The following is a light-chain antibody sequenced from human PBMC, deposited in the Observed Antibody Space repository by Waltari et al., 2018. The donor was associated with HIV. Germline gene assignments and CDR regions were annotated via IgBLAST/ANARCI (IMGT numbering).Light chain of an antibody. V-gene: IGLV1-40*01. CDR1: SSNIGAQYA. CDR2: GNS. J-gene: IGLJ3*02. Sequence: QSVLTQPPSVSGAPGQRVTISCTGISSNIGAQYAVHWYQHVPGTAPKLLIYGNSDRPSGVPDRFSGSKSGTSASLVITGLQAEDEANYYCQSYDSSLSAWVFGGGTKLTVL. CDR3: QSYDSSLSAWV.